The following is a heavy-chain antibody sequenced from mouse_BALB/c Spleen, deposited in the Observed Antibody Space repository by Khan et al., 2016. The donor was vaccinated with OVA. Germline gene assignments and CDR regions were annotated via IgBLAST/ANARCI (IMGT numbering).Heavy chain of an antibody. D-gene: IGHD4-1*01. CDR2: ISSGGDYT. Sequence: EVQVVESGGDLVKPGGSLKLSCAASGFTFSSYSMSWVRQTPDKRLEWVATISSGGDYTYYPDSVKGRFTISRDNAKNTLYLQMSSLKSEDTAMCYCASHLTGSFAYWGQGTLGTVSA. V-gene: IGHV5-6*01. CDR3: ASHLTGSFAY. CDR1: GFTFSSYS. J-gene: IGHJ3*01.